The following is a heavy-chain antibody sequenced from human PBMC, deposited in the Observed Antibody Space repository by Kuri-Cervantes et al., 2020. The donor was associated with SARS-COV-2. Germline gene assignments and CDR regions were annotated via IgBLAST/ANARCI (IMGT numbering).Heavy chain of an antibody. CDR2: IYSGGST. CDR3: ARGWYDYVWGSSDAFDI. D-gene: IGHD3-16*01. V-gene: IGHV3-53*01. Sequence: GGSLRLSCAASGFTVSSNYMSWVRQAPGKGLEWVSVIYSGGSTYYADSVKGRFTISRDNAKNSLYLQMNSLRAEDTAVYYCARGWYDYVWGSSDAFDIWGQGTMVTVSS. CDR1: GFTVSSNY. J-gene: IGHJ3*02.